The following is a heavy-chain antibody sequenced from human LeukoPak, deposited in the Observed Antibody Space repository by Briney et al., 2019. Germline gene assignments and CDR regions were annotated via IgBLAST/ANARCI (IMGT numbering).Heavy chain of an antibody. CDR3: ARLVPAAIKDPGYYYYMDV. J-gene: IGHJ6*03. Sequence: GASVKVSCKASGYTFTGYYMHWVRQAPGQALEWMGGIIPIFGTANYAQKFQGRVTITADESTSTAYMELSSLRSEDTAVYYCARLVPAAIKDPGYYYYMDVWGKGTTVTVSS. CDR1: GYTFTGYY. V-gene: IGHV1-69*13. D-gene: IGHD2-2*02. CDR2: IIPIFGTA.